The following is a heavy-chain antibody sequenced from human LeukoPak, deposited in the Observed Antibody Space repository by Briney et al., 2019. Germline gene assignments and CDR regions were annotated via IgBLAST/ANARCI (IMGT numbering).Heavy chain of an antibody. J-gene: IGHJ4*02. CDR3: ARDWISYSSSWYGTADY. CDR2: INPSGGST. V-gene: IGHV1-46*01. D-gene: IGHD6-13*01. Sequence: GASVKVSCKASGYTFTSYYMHWVRQAPGQGLEWMGIINPSGGSTSYTQKFQGRVTMTRDTSTSTVYMELSSLRSEDTAVYYCARDWISYSSSWYGTADYWGQGTLVTVSS. CDR1: GYTFTSYY.